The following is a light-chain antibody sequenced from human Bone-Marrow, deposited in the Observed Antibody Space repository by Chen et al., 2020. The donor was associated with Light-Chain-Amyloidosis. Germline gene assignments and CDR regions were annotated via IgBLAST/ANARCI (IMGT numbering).Light chain of an antibody. Sequence: HSALTPPAPGSGSPGQAITISCTETNNCVGNYNFVSWYQQQPGKAPRLVIYWDDKRPPEVPSRFSASKSGNTASLTISGLQPEDEADYYCSSYGTTYVFGSGTTVTVL. CDR3: SSYGTTYV. CDR2: WDD. CDR1: NNCVGNYNF. J-gene: IGLJ1*01. V-gene: IGLV2-14*02.